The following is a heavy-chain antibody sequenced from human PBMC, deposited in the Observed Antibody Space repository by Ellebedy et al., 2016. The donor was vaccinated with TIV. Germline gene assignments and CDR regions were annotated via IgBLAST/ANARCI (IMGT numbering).Heavy chain of an antibody. D-gene: IGHD6-19*01. CDR2: IYITGST. Sequence: SETLSLTCTVTGGSMNSYYWSWIRQPAGKGLEWIGRIYITGSTNYNPSLESRVTMSVDTSKNKFSLKMSSVTAAYTAMYYCAREALSSYRRFDSWGQGTLVTVSS. V-gene: IGHV4-4*07. CDR1: GGSMNSYY. J-gene: IGHJ4*02. CDR3: AREALSSYRRFDS.